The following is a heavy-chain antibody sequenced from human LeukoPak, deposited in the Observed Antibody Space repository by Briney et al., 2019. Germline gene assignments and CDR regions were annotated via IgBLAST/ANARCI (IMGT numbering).Heavy chain of an antibody. CDR3: ARAPGYCSSTSCYLSYGMDV. D-gene: IGHD2-2*01. CDR2: ISYDGSNK. Sequence: GRSLRLSCAASGFTFSSYGMHWVRQAPGKGLEWVAVISYDGSNKYYADSVKGRFTISRDNAKNSLYLQMNSLRAEDTAVYYCARAPGYCSSTSCYLSYGMDVWGQGTTVTVSS. V-gene: IGHV3-30*03. J-gene: IGHJ6*02. CDR1: GFTFSSYG.